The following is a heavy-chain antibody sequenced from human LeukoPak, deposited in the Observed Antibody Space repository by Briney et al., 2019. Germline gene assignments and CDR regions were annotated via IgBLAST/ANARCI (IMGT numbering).Heavy chain of an antibody. CDR2: INAGNGNT. J-gene: IGHJ4*02. CDR1: GYTFTSYA. D-gene: IGHD5-18*01. CDR3: ARDRGYSYGYFDY. V-gene: IGHV1-3*01. Sequence: ASVKVSCKASGYTFTSYAMHWVRQAPGQRLEWMGWINAGNGNTKYSQKFQGRVTITRDTSASTAYMELSSLRSENTAVYYCARDRGYSYGYFDYWGQGTLVTVSS.